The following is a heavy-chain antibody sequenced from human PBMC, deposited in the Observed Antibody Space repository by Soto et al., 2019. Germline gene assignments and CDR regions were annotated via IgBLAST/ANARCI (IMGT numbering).Heavy chain of an antibody. CDR3: ARVPLLPRSYGFMFDP. J-gene: IGHJ5*02. V-gene: IGHV4-59*01. D-gene: IGHD5-18*01. CDR1: GGSISSYY. CDR2: IYYSGST. Sequence: SETLSLTCTVSGGSISSYYWSWIRQPPGKGLEWIGYIYYSGSTNYNPSLKSRVTISVDTSKNQFSLKLSSVTAADTAVYYCARVPLLPRSYGFMFDPWGQGTLVTVSS.